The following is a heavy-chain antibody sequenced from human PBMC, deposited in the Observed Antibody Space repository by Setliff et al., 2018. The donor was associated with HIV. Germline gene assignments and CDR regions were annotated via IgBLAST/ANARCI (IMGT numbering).Heavy chain of an antibody. CDR3: VRDEKRAAGGSMYYFDY. Sequence: ASVKVSCKASGYTFNNYYMHWVRQAPGQGLEWMGIINPSDNRTYYAQKFQGRVTMTRDTSTSSVYMELRSLRSEDTALYFCVRDEKRAAGGSMYYFDYWGQGTLVTVSS. J-gene: IGHJ4*02. V-gene: IGHV1-46*02. CDR1: GYTFNNYY. CDR2: INPSDNRT. D-gene: IGHD5-12*01.